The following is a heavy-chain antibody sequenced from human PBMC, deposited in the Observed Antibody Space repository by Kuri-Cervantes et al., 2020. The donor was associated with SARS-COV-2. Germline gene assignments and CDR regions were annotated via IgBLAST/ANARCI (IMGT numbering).Heavy chain of an antibody. CDR1: GYTLTELS. J-gene: IGHJ3*02. D-gene: IGHD3-22*01. CDR2: FDPEDGET. Sequence: ASVKVSCKVSGYTLTELSMHWVRQAPGKGLEWMGGFDPEDGETIYAQKFQGRVTMTEDTSTDTAYMELSSLRSEDTAVYYCVRFRYYDDIRHASDIWGQGTMVTVSS. V-gene: IGHV1-24*01. CDR3: VRFRYYDDIRHASDI.